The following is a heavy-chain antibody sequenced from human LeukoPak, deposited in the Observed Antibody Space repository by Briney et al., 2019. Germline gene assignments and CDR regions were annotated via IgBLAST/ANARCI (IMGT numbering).Heavy chain of an antibody. J-gene: IGHJ6*03. Sequence: GRSLRLSCAASGFTFSSYAMHWVRQAPGKGLEWVAVISYDGSNKYYADSVKGRFTISRDNSKSTLYLQMNSLRAEDTAVYYCARAYSSGWYYPYYYYYYMDVWGKGTTVTVSS. D-gene: IGHD6-19*01. CDR1: GFTFSSYA. CDR2: ISYDGSNK. CDR3: ARAYSSGWYYPYYYYYYMDV. V-gene: IGHV3-30*04.